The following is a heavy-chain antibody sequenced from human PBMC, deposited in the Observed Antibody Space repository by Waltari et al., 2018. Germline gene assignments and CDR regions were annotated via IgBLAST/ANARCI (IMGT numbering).Heavy chain of an antibody. CDR1: GFTFSNYA. CDR3: ANRGSGGSYAYFDY. Sequence: EVQLLESGGGLVQPGGSLRLSCAASGFTFSNYAMNWVRQAPGKGLEWVSVIYRGGSIYYADSVKGRFTISRDNSKNTLYLQMNSLRAEDTAVYYCANRGSGGSYAYFDYWGQGTLVTVSS. CDR2: IYRGGSI. J-gene: IGHJ4*02. V-gene: IGHV3-23*03. D-gene: IGHD2-15*01.